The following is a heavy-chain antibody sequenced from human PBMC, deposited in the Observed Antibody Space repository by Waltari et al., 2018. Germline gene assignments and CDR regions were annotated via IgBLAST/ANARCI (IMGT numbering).Heavy chain of an antibody. J-gene: IGHJ6*02. D-gene: IGHD2-15*01. CDR2: MKSDGTDA. CDR1: GFTFRNFW. CDR3: ANRRPGGYGMDL. V-gene: IGHV3-74*01. Sequence: DVQLVESGGGLVQPGGSLRLSCVASGFTFRNFWMHWVRQAPGKGLVWVSRMKSDGTDATFAHSLSGRVTISRGNPKNTLHRQTNSLRAGDTAVYDCANRRPGGYGMDLRGQGTTVTVSS.